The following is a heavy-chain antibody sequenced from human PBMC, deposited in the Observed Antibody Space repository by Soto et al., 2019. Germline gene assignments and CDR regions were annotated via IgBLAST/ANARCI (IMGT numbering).Heavy chain of an antibody. Sequence: QLQLQESGPGLVKPSETLSLTCTVSGGSISSSSYYWGWIRQPPGKGLEWIGSIYHSGSTYYNTSLNRRVNIYVDTAMNQFFRKLSSVNASATAAESCARERLTGNWFDPWGQGTLVTVSS. CDR2: IYHSGST. CDR3: ARERLTGNWFDP. CDR1: GGSISSSSYY. J-gene: IGHJ5*02. V-gene: IGHV4-39*02. D-gene: IGHD7-27*01.